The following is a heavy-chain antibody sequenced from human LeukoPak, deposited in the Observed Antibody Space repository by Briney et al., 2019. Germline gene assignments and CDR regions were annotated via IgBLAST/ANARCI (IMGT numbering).Heavy chain of an antibody. CDR3: TRGPGIAAAGLFDY. Sequence: SETLSLTCAVYGGSFSGYYWSWIRQPPGKGLEWIGEINHNGSTNYNPSLKSRVTISVDTSKNQFSLKLSSVTAADTAVYYCTRGPGIAAAGLFDYWGQGTLVTVSS. CDR1: GGSFSGYY. D-gene: IGHD6-13*01. CDR2: INHNGST. V-gene: IGHV4-34*01. J-gene: IGHJ4*02.